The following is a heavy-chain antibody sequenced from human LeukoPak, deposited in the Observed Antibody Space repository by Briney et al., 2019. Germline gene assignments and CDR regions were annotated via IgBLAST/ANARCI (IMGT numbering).Heavy chain of an antibody. J-gene: IGHJ3*02. V-gene: IGHV1-2*02. CDR1: GYTFTGYY. CDR2: INPNSGGT. D-gene: IGHD3-10*01. Sequence: ASVKVSCKASGYTFTGYYMHWVRQAPGQGLEWMGWINPNSGGTNYAQKFQGRVTMTRDTSISTAYMELSRLRSDDTAVYHCARSRLSRYDAFDIWGQGTMVTVSS. CDR3: ARSRLSRYDAFDI.